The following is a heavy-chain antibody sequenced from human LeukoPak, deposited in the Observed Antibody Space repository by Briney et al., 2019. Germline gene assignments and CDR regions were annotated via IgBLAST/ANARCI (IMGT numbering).Heavy chain of an antibody. J-gene: IGHJ4*02. CDR1: GGSFSGYY. CDR3: ARGVIYYDFWSGYTINFFDY. V-gene: IGHV4-34*01. Sequence: PSETLSLTCAVYGGSFSGYYWSWIRQPPGKGLEWIGEINHSGSTNYNPSLESRVTISVDTSKNQFSLKLSSVTAADTAVYYCARGVIYYDFWSGYTINFFDYWGQGTLVTVSS. CDR2: INHSGST. D-gene: IGHD3-3*01.